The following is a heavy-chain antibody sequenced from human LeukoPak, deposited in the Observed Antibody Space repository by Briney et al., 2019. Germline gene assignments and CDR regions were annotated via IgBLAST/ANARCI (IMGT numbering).Heavy chain of an antibody. CDR1: DGSISSYY. D-gene: IGHD3-10*01. CDR3: ARDRWFGELLPDSVFDY. Sequence: PSETLSLTCTVSDGSISSYYWSWIRQPPGKGLEWIGSIYYSGSTYYNPSLKSRVTISVDTSKNQFSLKLSSVTAADTAVYYCARDRWFGELLPDSVFDYWGQGTLVTVSS. V-gene: IGHV4-39*07. J-gene: IGHJ4*02. CDR2: IYYSGST.